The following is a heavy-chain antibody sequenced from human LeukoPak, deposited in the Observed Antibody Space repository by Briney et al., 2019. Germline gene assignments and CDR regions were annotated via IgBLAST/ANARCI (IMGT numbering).Heavy chain of an antibody. V-gene: IGHV3-23*01. CDR3: AKAFSAYENWPPNWFDP. Sequence: GGSLRLSWAASGFTFSTFAMSWVRQAPGKGLEWVSAISGSGGGTYYADSVKGRLTISRDNSKNTLYLQMSSLRAEDTAVYYCAKAFSAYENWPPNWFDPWGQGTLVTVSS. CDR2: ISGSGGGT. J-gene: IGHJ5*02. CDR1: GFTFSTFA. D-gene: IGHD5-12*01.